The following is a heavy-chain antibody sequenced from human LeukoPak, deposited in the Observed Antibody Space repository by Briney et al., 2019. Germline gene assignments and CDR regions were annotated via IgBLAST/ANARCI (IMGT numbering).Heavy chain of an antibody. CDR1: GFSFSTSA. J-gene: IGHJ4*02. CDR3: VRDLT. Sequence: GGSLRLSCSASGFSFSTSAMDWVRQAPGKGPQFVSAITTNGRSTYYADSVKGRFTISRDNSKSTLDLQMSSLRAEDTAVYYCVRDLTWGQGTLVTVSS. D-gene: IGHD4/OR15-4a*01. CDR2: ITTNGRST. V-gene: IGHV3-64D*06.